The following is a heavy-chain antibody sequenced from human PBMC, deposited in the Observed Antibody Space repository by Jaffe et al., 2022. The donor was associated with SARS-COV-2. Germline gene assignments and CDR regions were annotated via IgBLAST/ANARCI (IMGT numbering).Heavy chain of an antibody. CDR2: ISYDGNKK. J-gene: IGHJ5*02. D-gene: IGHD2-21*01. CDR1: GFPFSDHA. V-gene: IGHV3-30*04. CDR3: AREIRFRFDP. Sequence: QVQLVESGGGVVQPGRSLRLSCAASGFPFSDHAMHWVRQAPGKGLEWVAVISYDGNKKYYADSVKGRFTISRDNSKNTLYLQMNSLRAEDTAVYYCAREIRFRFDPWGQGTLVTVAS.